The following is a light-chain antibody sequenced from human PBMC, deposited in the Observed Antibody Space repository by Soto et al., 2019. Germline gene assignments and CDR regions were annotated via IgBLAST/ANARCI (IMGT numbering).Light chain of an antibody. CDR3: QQYNSYMYT. J-gene: IGKJ2*01. V-gene: IGKV1-5*01. Sequence: DIQMTQSPSTLSASVGDRVTITCRASQSISSWLAWYQQKPGKAPKLLIYDASSLGSGVPSRFSGSGSGTEFTLTISSLQPDDFATYYCQQYNSYMYTFGQGTKVDIK. CDR1: QSISSW. CDR2: DAS.